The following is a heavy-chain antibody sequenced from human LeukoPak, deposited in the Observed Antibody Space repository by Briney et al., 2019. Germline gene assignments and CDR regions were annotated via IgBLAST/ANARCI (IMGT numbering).Heavy chain of an antibody. J-gene: IGHJ6*03. CDR3: ARERVSDFWSGYQSVLYYMDV. CDR2: INAGNGNT. CDR1: GYTFTSYG. Sequence: GASVKVSCKASGYTFTSYGISWVRQAPGQGLEWMGWINAGNGNTNYAQKLQGRVTMTTDTSTSTAYMELRSLRSDDTAVYYCARERVSDFWSGYQSVLYYMDVWGKGTTVTVSS. V-gene: IGHV1-18*01. D-gene: IGHD3-3*01.